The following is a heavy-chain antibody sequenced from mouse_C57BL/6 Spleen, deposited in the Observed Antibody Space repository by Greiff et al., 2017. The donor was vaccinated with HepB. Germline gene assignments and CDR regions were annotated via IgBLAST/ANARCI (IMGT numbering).Heavy chain of an antibody. CDR2: IYPRSGNT. Sequence: QVQLQQSGAELSRPGASVKLSCKASGYTFTSYGISWVKQRTGQGLEWIREIYPRSGNTYYNEKFNGKATLTADKSSSTAYMELRSLTSEDSAVYFCARYYYGSSPFDYWGQGTTLTVSS. D-gene: IGHD1-1*01. CDR1: GYTFTSYG. CDR3: ARYYYGSSPFDY. V-gene: IGHV1-81*01. J-gene: IGHJ2*01.